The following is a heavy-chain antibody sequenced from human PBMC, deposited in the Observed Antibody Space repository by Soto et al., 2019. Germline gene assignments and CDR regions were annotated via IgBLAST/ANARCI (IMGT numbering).Heavy chain of an antibody. CDR1: GGNFRRYA. D-gene: IGHD2-2*01. CDR2: ILPIFGSP. CDR3: VFGDCTTTSCSYYFYGLDV. Sequence: QVQLVQSGAEVKKPGSSVKVSCKASGGNFRRYAISWVRQAPGQGLEWMGGILPIFGSPSHAQKFQGRVTVTADESTSTAYLELTSLTSEDTAMDYCVFGDCTTTSCSYYFYGLDVWGQGSPVTVSS. V-gene: IGHV1-69*01. J-gene: IGHJ6*02.